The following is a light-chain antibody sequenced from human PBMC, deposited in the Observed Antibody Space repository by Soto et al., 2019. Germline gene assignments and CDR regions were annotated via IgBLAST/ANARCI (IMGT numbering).Light chain of an antibody. V-gene: IGLV2-14*01. CDR2: DVS. CDR3: SSYTSSPLTWV. J-gene: IGLJ3*02. CDR1: SSDVGGYNY. Sequence: QSVLTQPASVSGSPGQSITISCTGTSSDVGGYNYVSWYQQHPGKAPKLMIYDVSNRPSGVSNRFSGSKSGNTASLTISGLQAEDEADYYCSSYTSSPLTWVFGGGTQLTVL.